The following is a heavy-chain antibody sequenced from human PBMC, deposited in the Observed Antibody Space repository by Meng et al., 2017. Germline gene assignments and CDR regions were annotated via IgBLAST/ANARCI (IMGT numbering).Heavy chain of an antibody. CDR2: INSDGSST. CDR1: GFTFSSYW. Sequence: GESLKISCAASGFTFSSYWMHWVRQAPGKGLVWVSRINSDGSSTSYADSVKGRFTISRDNAKNTLYLQMNSLRAEDTAVYYCARWGPSTYYYDRSGYYGPYYFDYWGQGTLVTVSS. J-gene: IGHJ4*02. D-gene: IGHD3-22*01. CDR3: ARWGPSTYYYDRSGYYGPYYFDY. V-gene: IGHV3-74*01.